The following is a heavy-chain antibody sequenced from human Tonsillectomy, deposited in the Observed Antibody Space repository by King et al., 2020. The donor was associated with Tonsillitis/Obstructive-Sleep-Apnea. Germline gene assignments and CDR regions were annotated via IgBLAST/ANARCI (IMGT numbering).Heavy chain of an antibody. Sequence: TLKESGPTLVKPTQTLTLTCTFSGFSLSTSGVGVGWIRQPPGKALEWLALIYWDDDKRYSPSLKSRLNITKDTPKNQVVLTMTKMEPVETATYFCAHRRADFWGGYQKWFDPWGQGMLVTVSS. V-gene: IGHV2-5*02. CDR1: GFSLSTSGVG. J-gene: IGHJ5*02. CDR3: AHRRADFWGGYQKWFDP. D-gene: IGHD3-3*01. CDR2: IYWDDDK.